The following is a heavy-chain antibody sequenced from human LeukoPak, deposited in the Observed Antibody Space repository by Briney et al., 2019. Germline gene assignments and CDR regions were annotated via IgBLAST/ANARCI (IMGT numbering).Heavy chain of an antibody. CDR3: ARARYSYGIFDY. CDR1: GFIFSSYD. CDR2: INSDGSST. J-gene: IGHJ4*02. V-gene: IGHV3-74*01. D-gene: IGHD5-18*01. Sequence: GGSLRLSCAPSGFIFSSYDMHWVRQAPGKGLVWVSRINSDGSSTSYADSVKGRFTISRDNAKNTLYLQMNSLRAEDTAVYYCARARYSYGIFDYWGQGTLVTVSS.